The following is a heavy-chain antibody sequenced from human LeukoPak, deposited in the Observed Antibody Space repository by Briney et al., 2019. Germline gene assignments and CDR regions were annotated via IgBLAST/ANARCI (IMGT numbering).Heavy chain of an antibody. Sequence: PGGSLRLSCAASGFTFSSYAMSWVRQAPGKGLEWVGRIKTNTVGGTTDYAAPVKGRFTISRDDSKNTLYLQMNSLKTEDTAVYYCTIDPLYWGQGTLVTVSS. CDR2: IKTNTVGGTT. J-gene: IGHJ4*02. V-gene: IGHV3-15*01. CDR1: GFTFSSYA. CDR3: TIDPLY.